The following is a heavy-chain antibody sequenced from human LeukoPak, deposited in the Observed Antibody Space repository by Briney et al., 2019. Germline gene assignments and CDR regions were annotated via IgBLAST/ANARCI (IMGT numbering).Heavy chain of an antibody. CDR1: GYTFTSYA. Sequence: VASVKVSCKASGYTFTSYAMHWVRQAPGQRLEWMGWINAGNGNTKYSRKFQGRVTITRDTSASTAYMELSSLRSEDTAVYYCARRGSGTDFDYWGQGTLVTVSS. CDR2: INAGNGNT. J-gene: IGHJ4*02. CDR3: ARRGSGTDFDY. D-gene: IGHD3-10*01. V-gene: IGHV1-3*01.